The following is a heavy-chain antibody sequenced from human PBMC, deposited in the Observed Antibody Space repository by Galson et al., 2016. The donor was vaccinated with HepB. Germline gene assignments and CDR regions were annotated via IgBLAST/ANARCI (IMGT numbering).Heavy chain of an antibody. CDR1: GGSISSSTYY. Sequence: ETLSLTCTVSGGSISSSTYYWGWIRQPPGKGLEWLGSIYYSGTTYDHPSLKSRVTIPVDTSKNQFSLKLSSVTAADTAVYYCAGYSSGYRPNFDYWGQGTLVTVSS. CDR2: IYYSGTT. CDR3: AGYSSGYRPNFDY. D-gene: IGHD3-22*01. J-gene: IGHJ4*02. V-gene: IGHV4-39*01.